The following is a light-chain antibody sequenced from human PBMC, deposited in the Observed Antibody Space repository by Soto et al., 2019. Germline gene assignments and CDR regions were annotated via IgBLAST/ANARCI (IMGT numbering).Light chain of an antibody. CDR3: QQRSNWPLIT. V-gene: IGKV3D-20*02. Sequence: EIVLTQSPDTLSLSPGERPTLSCRARQSVSTNSLAWYQQKPGQAPXPXXYGASSRVTGTPDRFSGSGSGTDFTLPISRLEPEDFAAYYCQQRSNWPLITFGQGTRLEIK. CDR2: GAS. J-gene: IGKJ5*01. CDR1: QSVSTNS.